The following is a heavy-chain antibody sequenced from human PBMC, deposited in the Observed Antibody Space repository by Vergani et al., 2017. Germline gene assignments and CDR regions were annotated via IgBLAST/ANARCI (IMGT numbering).Heavy chain of an antibody. J-gene: IGHJ4*02. CDR3: ARDMDYGDYVGGAFDY. CDR1: GYTFTSYD. Sequence: QVPLVQSGAAVKKPGASVKVSCKASGYTFTSYDINWVRQATGQGLEWMGWMNPNSGNTGYAQKFQGRVTITRNTSISTAYMELSSLRSEDTAVYYCARDMDYGDYVGGAFDYWGQGTLVTVSS. V-gene: IGHV1-8*03. CDR2: MNPNSGNT. D-gene: IGHD4-17*01.